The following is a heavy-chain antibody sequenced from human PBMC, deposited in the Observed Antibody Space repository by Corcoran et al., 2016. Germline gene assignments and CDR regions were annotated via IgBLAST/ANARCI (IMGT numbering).Heavy chain of an antibody. CDR3: ARGGYYGGKDHAFDI. J-gene: IGHJ3*02. CDR2: IYYSGST. CDR1: GGSISSGGYY. Sequence: QVQLQESGPGLVKPSQTLSLTCTVYGGSISSGGYYWSWIRQHPGKGLDWFGYIYYSGSTYYNPSLKSRVTISVAKSKNQFSLKLSAVTAADTAVYYCARGGYYGGKDHAFDIWGQGTMVTVSS. V-gene: IGHV4-31*03. D-gene: IGHD4-17*01.